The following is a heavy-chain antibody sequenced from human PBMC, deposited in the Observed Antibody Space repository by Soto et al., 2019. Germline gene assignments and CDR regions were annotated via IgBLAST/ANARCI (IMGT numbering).Heavy chain of an antibody. CDR3: AKDVGTFGGVIVTLDY. D-gene: IGHD3-16*02. Sequence: EVQLVESGGGLVQPGRSLRLSCAASGFTFDDYAMHWVRQAPGKGLEWVSGISWDSGSIGYADSVKGRFTISRDNAKNSLYLQMNSLRAEDTALYYCAKDVGTFGGVIVTLDYWGQGTLVTVSS. CDR2: ISWDSGSI. CDR1: GFTFDDYA. V-gene: IGHV3-9*01. J-gene: IGHJ4*02.